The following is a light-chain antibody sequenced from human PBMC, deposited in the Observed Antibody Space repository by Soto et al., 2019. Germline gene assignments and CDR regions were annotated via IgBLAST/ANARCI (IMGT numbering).Light chain of an antibody. CDR2: DVS. CDR1: SSDVGGYNY. CDR3: SSYPSCSTPYV. J-gene: IGLJ1*01. V-gene: IGLV2-14*01. Sequence: QSVLTQPASVSGSPGQSITISCTGTSSDVGGYNYVSWYQQHPGKAPKLMIYDVSNRPSGVSNRFSGSKSGNTASLTISGLQAEDEADYYFSSYPSCSTPYVFGTGTKVTVL.